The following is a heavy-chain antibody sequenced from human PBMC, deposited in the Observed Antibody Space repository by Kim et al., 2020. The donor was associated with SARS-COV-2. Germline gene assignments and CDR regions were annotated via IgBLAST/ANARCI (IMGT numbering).Heavy chain of an antibody. Sequence: GGSLRLSCAASGFTFSSYSMNWVRQAPGKGLEWVSSISSSSSYIYYADSVKGRFTISRDNAKNSLYLQMNSLRAEDTAVYYCARDAGPYYDILTGYLYYFDYWGQGTLVTVSS. V-gene: IGHV3-21*01. CDR2: ISSSSSYI. D-gene: IGHD3-9*01. CDR3: ARDAGPYYDILTGYLYYFDY. J-gene: IGHJ4*02. CDR1: GFTFSSYS.